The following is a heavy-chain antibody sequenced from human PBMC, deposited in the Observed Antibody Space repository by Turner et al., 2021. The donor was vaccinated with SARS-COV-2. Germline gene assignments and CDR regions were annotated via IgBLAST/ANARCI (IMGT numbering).Heavy chain of an antibody. D-gene: IGHD6-13*01. CDR3: ATAPPIAAAGRWFDP. CDR2: FDPEDCET. V-gene: IGHV1-24*01. CDR1: SDTLTELS. J-gene: IGHJ5*02. Sequence: QVQLVQSGAEVKKPGASVKVSCKVSSDTLTELSMRWVRQAPGKVLEWMGGFDPEDCETIYAQKFQGRVTMTEDTSTDTAYMELSSLRSEDTAVYYCATAPPIAAAGRWFDPWGQGTLVTVSS.